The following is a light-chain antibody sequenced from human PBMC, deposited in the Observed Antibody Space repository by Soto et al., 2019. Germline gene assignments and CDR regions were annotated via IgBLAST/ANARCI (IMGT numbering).Light chain of an antibody. V-gene: IGLV1-44*01. Sequence: QSVLTQPPSASWTPGQRVTISCSGSSSNIGSNTVNWYQQLPGTAPKLLIYSNNQRPSGVPDRFSGSKSGTSASLATSGLQAEDEADYYCAAWDDSLNGYVFGTGTKLTVL. CDR1: SSNIGSNT. CDR3: AAWDDSLNGYV. CDR2: SNN. J-gene: IGLJ1*01.